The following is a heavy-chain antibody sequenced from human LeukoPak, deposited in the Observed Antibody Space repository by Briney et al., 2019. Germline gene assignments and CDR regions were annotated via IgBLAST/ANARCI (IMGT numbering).Heavy chain of an antibody. CDR3: ASGINFDY. CDR2: IYSGGKT. D-gene: IGHD1-14*01. Sequence: GGPLRLSCAASGFTVISNYMSWVRPARAKGLEWVATIYSGGKTNYADSVKGRFTLSVDNSKNKLYLQMNSLRAGYTAVYYCASGINFDYWGQGTLVTVSS. CDR1: GFTVISNY. J-gene: IGHJ4*02. V-gene: IGHV3-66*01.